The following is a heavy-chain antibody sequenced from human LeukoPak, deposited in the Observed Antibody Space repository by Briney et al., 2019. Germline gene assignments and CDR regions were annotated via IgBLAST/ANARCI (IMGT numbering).Heavy chain of an antibody. CDR3: ARGGRWELPRPYSFDI. J-gene: IGHJ3*02. Sequence: ASVKVSCKASGYTFSSYGISWVRQAPGQGLEWMGWISVYNGHTNYAQKLQGRVTMTTDTSTSTAYMELRSLRSDDTAVCYCARGGRWELPRPYSFDIWGQGTMVTVSS. CDR1: GYTFSSYG. CDR2: ISVYNGHT. V-gene: IGHV1-18*01. D-gene: IGHD1-26*01.